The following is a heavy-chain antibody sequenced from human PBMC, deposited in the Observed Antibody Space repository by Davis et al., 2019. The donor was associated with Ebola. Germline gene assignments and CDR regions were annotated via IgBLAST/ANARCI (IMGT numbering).Heavy chain of an antibody. V-gene: IGHV3-33*06. CDR2: IWYDGSNK. CDR3: AKGMSRSAYYAMDV. D-gene: IGHD2-8*01. CDR1: GFTFSSYG. J-gene: IGHJ6*02. Sequence: PGGSLRLSCAASGFTFSSYGMHWVRQAPGKGLEWVAVIWYDGSNKYYADSVKGRFTISRDNPKNTLYLQMYSLRAEDTAVYYCAKGMSRSAYYAMDVWGQGTTVTVSS.